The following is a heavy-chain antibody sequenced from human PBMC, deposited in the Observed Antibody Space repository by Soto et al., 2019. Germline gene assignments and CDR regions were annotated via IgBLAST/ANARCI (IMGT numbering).Heavy chain of an antibody. D-gene: IGHD6-13*01. CDR1: GYTFTSYG. V-gene: IGHV1-18*01. CDR3: ARTGYSSSWYPFDY. J-gene: IGHJ4*02. Sequence: GASVKFSCKASGYTFTSYGISWVRQAPGQGLEWMGWISAYNGNTNYAQKLQGRVTMTTDTSTSTAYMELRSLRSDDTAVYYCARTGYSSSWYPFDYWGQGTLVTVSS. CDR2: ISAYNGNT.